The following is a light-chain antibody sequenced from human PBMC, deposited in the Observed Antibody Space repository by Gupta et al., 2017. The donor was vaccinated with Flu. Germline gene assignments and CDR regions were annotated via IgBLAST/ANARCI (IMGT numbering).Light chain of an antibody. CDR3: MQAAEFPRT. J-gene: IGKJ1*01. V-gene: IGKV2-24*01. CDR1: QSLVRSDGNTY. CDR2: EIS. Sequence: TVGQPASIACGSSQSLVRSDGNTYLSWLQQRPGQPPRPLIYEISNRCSGVPDRFSGSGAGTDFTLKISRVEADDVAVYYCMQAAEFPRTFGQGTKVEI.